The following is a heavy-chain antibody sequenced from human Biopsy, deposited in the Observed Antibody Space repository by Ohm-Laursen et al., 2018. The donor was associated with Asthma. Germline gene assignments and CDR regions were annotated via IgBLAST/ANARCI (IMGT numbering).Heavy chain of an antibody. CDR1: GFSFNSYG. V-gene: IGHV3-30*18. D-gene: IGHD3-3*01. J-gene: IGHJ3*02. CDR2: MSFDGRQT. Sequence: SLRLSCAAFGFSFNSYGMHWVRQAPGKGLEWVAVMSFDGRQTYYADSVRGRFTISRDNSKNTLYLQMNSLRAEDTAVYYCAKERYYDFWSGYPIWGQGTMVTVSS. CDR3: AKERYYDFWSGYPI.